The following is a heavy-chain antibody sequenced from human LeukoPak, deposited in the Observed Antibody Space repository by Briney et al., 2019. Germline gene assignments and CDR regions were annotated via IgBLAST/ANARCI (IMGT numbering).Heavy chain of an antibody. J-gene: IGHJ2*01. CDR3: ARWVGTLGSWYFDL. CDR1: GYTFTSYG. Sequence: ASVKVSCKASGYTFTSYGISWVRQAPAQGLEWMGWISAYNGNTNYAQKLQGRVTMTTDTSTSTAYMELRSLRSDDTAVYYCARWVGTLGSWYFDLWGRGTLVTVSS. D-gene: IGHD7-27*01. CDR2: ISAYNGNT. V-gene: IGHV1-18*01.